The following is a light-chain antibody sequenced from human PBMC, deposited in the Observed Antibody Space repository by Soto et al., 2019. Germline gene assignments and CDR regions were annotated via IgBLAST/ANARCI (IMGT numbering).Light chain of an antibody. CDR1: QSVSRY. Sequence: EIVLTQSPATLSLSPGERVTLSCRASQSVSRYLAWYQQKPGQAPRLLIYDASNRATSIPARFSGSGSGTDFTLTISSLEPEDSAVYYCQQRFNWRTFGQGTRLEIK. J-gene: IGKJ5*01. CDR2: DAS. V-gene: IGKV3-11*01. CDR3: QQRFNWRT.